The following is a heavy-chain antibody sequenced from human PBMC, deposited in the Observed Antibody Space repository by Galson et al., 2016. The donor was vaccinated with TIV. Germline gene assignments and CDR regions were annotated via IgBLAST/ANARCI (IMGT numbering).Heavy chain of an antibody. CDR1: GCTFTGNY. CDR2: INPKSGDT. J-gene: IGHJ3*02. CDR3: ARNQGSCIDSTCLTAAFDI. V-gene: IGHV1-2*04. D-gene: IGHD2-15*01. Sequence: SVKVSCKASGCTFTGNYMHWVRQAPGQGLEWMGWINPKSGDTSYAQKFQDWVNMTRDMSISTVYMGLSSLTSEDTAVYSCARNQGSCIDSTCLTAAFDIWGQGTTVTVSS.